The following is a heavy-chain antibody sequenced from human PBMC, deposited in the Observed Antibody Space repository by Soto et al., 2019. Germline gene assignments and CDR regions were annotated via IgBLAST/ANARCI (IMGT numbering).Heavy chain of an antibody. CDR2: IIPIFGTA. V-gene: IGHV1-69*06. CDR3: AREPVTTRIFDY. Sequence: SVKVSCKASGGTFSSYAISWVRQAPGQGLEWMGGIIPIFGTANYAQKFQGRVTITADKSTSTAYMELSSLRSEDTAVYYCAREPVTTRIFDYWGQGTLVTVSS. J-gene: IGHJ4*02. D-gene: IGHD4-17*01. CDR1: GGTFSSYA.